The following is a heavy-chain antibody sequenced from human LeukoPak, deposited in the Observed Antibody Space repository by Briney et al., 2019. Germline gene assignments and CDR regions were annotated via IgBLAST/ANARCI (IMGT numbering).Heavy chain of an antibody. J-gene: IGHJ6*03. CDR1: GGTFSSYA. CDR3: GYSYGYDYYYMDV. D-gene: IGHD5-18*01. Sequence: SVMVSCKASGGTFSSYAISWVRQAPGQGLEWMGGIIPIFGTANYAQKFQGRVTITADESTSTAYMELSSLRSEDTAVYFCGYSYGYDYYYMDVWGKGTTVTVSS. V-gene: IGHV1-69*13. CDR2: IIPIFGTA.